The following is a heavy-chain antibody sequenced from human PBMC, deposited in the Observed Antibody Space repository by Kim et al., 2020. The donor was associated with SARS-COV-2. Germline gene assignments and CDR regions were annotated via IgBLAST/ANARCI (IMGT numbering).Heavy chain of an antibody. J-gene: IGHJ3*02. Sequence: GGSLRLSCAASGFTVSSNYMSWVRQAPGKGLEWVSVIYSGGSTYYAASVKGRFTISRHNSKNTVYLQMNSLRAEDTAVYYCARVAITMMAPDIWGQGTMVTVSS. D-gene: IGHD3-22*01. V-gene: IGHV3-53*04. CDR1: GFTVSSNY. CDR3: ARVAITMMAPDI. CDR2: IYSGGST.